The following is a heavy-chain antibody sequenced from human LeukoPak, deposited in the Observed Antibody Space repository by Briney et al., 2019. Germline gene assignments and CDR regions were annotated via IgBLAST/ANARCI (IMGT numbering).Heavy chain of an antibody. CDR3: ARYISSWTDAFDI. CDR2: IYSSGST. Sequence: PSETLSLTCIVSGGSISSYYWSWIRQPAGKGLEWIGRIYSSGSTNYNPSLKSRVTMSVDTSKNQFSLKLSSVTAADTAVYYCARYISSWTDAFDIWGQGTMVTVFS. V-gene: IGHV4-4*07. D-gene: IGHD6-13*01. CDR1: GGSISSYY. J-gene: IGHJ3*02.